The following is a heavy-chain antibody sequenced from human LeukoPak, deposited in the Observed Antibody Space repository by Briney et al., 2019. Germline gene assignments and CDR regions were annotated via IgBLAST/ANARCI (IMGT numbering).Heavy chain of an antibody. CDR2: IYTSGST. J-gene: IGHJ6*03. CDR1: GGSISSYY. D-gene: IGHD3-3*01. CDR3: ARVQDDFWSGRNYYYYYMDV. V-gene: IGHV4-4*07. Sequence: SETLSLTCTVSGGSISSYYWSWIRQPAGKGLEWIGRIYTSGSTNYNPSLKSRVTMAVHTSKNQFSLKLSSVTAADTAVYYCARVQDDFWSGRNYYYYYMDVWGKGTTVTVSS.